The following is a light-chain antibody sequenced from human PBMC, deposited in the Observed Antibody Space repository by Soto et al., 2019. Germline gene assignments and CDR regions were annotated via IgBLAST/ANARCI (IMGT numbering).Light chain of an antibody. V-gene: IGKV3-15*01. J-gene: IGKJ2*01. Sequence: EIVMKQSPATLSVSPGERATLSCRASQSVSSNLAWYQQKPGQAPRLLIYGASTRATGVPARFSGSGSGTEFTLTISSLQSEDFAVYYCHQYNNWPPLYTFGQGTNLEMK. CDR2: GAS. CDR1: QSVSSN. CDR3: HQYNNWPPLYT.